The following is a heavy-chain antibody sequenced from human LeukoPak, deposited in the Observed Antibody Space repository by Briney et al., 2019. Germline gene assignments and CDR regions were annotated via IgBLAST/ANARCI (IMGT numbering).Heavy chain of an antibody. J-gene: IGHJ6*03. V-gene: IGHV4-59*01. CDR2: IFYTGNT. Sequence: SETLSLTCTLSGGSIGSYYWSWIRQPPGKGLEWIGYIFYTGNTNYNPSLKSRVTISVDMSKTHFSPRLSSVTAADTAVYFCARGPTGGPYYYYYMDVWGKGTTVTVSS. CDR1: GGSIGSYY. CDR3: ARGPTGGPYYYYYMDV. D-gene: IGHD2-8*02.